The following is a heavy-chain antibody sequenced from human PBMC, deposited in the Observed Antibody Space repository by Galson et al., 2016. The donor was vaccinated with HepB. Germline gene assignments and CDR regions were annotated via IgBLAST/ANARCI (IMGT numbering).Heavy chain of an antibody. V-gene: IGHV3-7*02. CDR1: GFTLSSYW. D-gene: IGHD2-21*01. Sequence: SLRLSCAASGFTLSSYWMNWVRQAPGKGLEWVANIKPDGSGKYYADSVKGRFTISRDNAKNSFYPQMNSLRAEDTAVYYGFGAHIAPWGQGTPVTVSS. CDR2: IKPDGSGK. CDR3: FGAHIAP. J-gene: IGHJ5*02.